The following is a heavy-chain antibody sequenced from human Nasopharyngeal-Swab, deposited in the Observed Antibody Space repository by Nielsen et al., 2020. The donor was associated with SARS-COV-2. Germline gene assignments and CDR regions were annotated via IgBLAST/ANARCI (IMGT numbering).Heavy chain of an antibody. D-gene: IGHD3-22*01. Sequence: GESLKISYAASGFTFSNAWMSWVRQAPGKGLEWVGRIKSKTDGGTTDYAAPVKGRFTISRDDSKNTLYLQMNSLKTEDTAVYYCTTPYYDSSGGYFQHWGQGTLVTVSS. CDR2: IKSKTDGGTT. CDR1: GFTFSNAW. CDR3: TTPYYDSSGGYFQH. V-gene: IGHV3-15*01. J-gene: IGHJ1*01.